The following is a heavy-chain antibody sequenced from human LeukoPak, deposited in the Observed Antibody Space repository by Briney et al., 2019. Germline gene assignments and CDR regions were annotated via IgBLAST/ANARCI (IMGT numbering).Heavy chain of an antibody. D-gene: IGHD6-6*01. Sequence: SGTLSLTCTVSGGSISSSSYYWGWIRQPPGKGLEWIGSIYYSGSTYYNPSLKSRVTISVDTSKNQFSLKLSSVTAADTAVYYCARHRARPGLNWFDPWGQGTLVTVSS. CDR3: ARHRARPGLNWFDP. CDR2: IYYSGST. J-gene: IGHJ5*02. CDR1: GGSISSSSYY. V-gene: IGHV4-39*01.